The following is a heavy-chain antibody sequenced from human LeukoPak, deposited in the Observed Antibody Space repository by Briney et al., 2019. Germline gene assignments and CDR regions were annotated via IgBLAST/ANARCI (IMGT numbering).Heavy chain of an antibody. Sequence: ASVKVSCKASGYTFTSYYMHWVRQAPGKGIEWMGGFDPEDGETVYAQKFRGRVTMTEDTSTDTAYMELSSLRSEDTAVYYCATDHGRITHGFDIWGQGTMVTVSS. CDR1: GYTFTSYY. CDR3: ATDHGRITHGFDI. V-gene: IGHV1-24*01. CDR2: FDPEDGET. J-gene: IGHJ3*02. D-gene: IGHD3-10*01.